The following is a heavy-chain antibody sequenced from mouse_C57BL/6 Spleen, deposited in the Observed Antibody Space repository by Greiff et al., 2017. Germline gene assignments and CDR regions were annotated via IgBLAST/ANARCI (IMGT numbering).Heavy chain of an antibody. CDR2: IDPSDSYT. V-gene: IGHV1-50*01. CDR1: GYTFTSYW. J-gene: IGHJ3*01. CDR3: ARSPTGTGAWFAY. D-gene: IGHD4-1*02. Sequence: VQLQQSGAELVKPGASVKLSCKASGYTFTSYWMQWVKQRPGQGLEWIGEIDPSDSYTNYNQKFKGKATLTVDTSSSTAYMQLSSLTSEASAVYYCARSPTGTGAWFAYWGQGTLVTVSA.